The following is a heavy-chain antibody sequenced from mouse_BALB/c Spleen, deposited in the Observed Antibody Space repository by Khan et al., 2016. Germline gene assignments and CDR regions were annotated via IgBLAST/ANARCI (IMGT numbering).Heavy chain of an antibody. J-gene: IGHJ3*01. D-gene: IGHD2-12*01. Sequence: QIQLVQSGPELKKPGETVKISCKASGYTFTNYGMNWVKQAPGKGLKWMGWINTNTGEQTYAEEFKGRCAFSLETSDRHADLQINNSKNEDTAKYFFSQHSFASYWFAFCGLWTLVTLSA. CDR1: GYTFTNYG. CDR3: SQHSFASYWFAF. V-gene: IGHV9-3*02. CDR2: INTNTGEQ.